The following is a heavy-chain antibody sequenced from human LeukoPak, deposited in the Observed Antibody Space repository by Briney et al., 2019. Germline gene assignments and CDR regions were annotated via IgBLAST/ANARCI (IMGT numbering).Heavy chain of an antibody. J-gene: IGHJ5*02. V-gene: IGHV3-21*01. CDR3: ARGKRSSSWYLFDP. CDR1: GFTFSSYS. D-gene: IGHD6-13*01. Sequence: GGSLRLSCAASGFTFSSYSMNWVRQAPGKGLEWVSSISSSSSYIYYADSVKGRFTISRDNAKNSLYLQMNSLRAEDTAVYYCARGKRSSSWYLFDPWGQGTLVTVSS. CDR2: ISSSSSYI.